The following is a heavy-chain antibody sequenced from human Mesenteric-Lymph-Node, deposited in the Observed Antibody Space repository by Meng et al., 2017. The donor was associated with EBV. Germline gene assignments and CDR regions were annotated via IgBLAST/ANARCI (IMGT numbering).Heavy chain of an antibody. Sequence: QVQLQGAGPGLVKPSGTLFLTCAVSVDSISNSNWWSWVRQPPGKGLEWIGEIYYTGSTNYNPSLKSRVSMSVDKSKNEFSLEVNSVAAADTAVYYCASGGVRDPSPPYWGQGALVTVSS. CDR3: ASGGVRDPSPPY. CDR2: IYYTGST. D-gene: IGHD3-16*01. J-gene: IGHJ1*01. CDR1: VDSISNSNW. V-gene: IGHV4-4*02.